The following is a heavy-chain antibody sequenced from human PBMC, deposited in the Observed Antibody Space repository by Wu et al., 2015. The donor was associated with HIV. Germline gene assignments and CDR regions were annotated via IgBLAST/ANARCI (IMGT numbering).Heavy chain of an antibody. Sequence: QVQLVQTGPEVKKPGASVKVSCKTSGYTRNTYYIHWVRQAPGQGLEWMGGINPLFGTTKLAQKFQGRLTITTDELTTTAYMELSSLKSEDTAVYYCARNTDSVATSLYSLGVWGQGTVVTVSS. V-gene: IGHV1-69*01. CDR2: INPLFGTT. J-gene: IGHJ6*02. D-gene: IGHD5-12*01. CDR3: ARNTDSVATSLYSLGV. CDR1: GYTRNTYY.